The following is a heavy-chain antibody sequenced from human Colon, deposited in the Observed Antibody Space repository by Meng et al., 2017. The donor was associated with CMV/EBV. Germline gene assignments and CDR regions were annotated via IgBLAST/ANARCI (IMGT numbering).Heavy chain of an antibody. CDR2: IYYSGST. CDR3: ASAQTEYSSSSGGYYYYGMDV. J-gene: IGHJ6*02. V-gene: IGHV4-61*01. D-gene: IGHD6-6*01. CDR1: GASIISDSSY. Sequence: SETLSLTCTVSGASIISDSSYWSWIRQPPGKGLEWIGYIYYSGSTNYNPSLKSRVTISVDTSKNQFSLKLSSVTAADTAVYYCASAQTEYSSSSGGYYYYGMDVWGQGTTVTVSS.